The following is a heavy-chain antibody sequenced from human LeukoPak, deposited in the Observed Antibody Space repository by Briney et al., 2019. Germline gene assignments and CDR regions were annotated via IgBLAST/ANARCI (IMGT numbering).Heavy chain of an antibody. CDR2: INHSGST. Sequence: SETLSLTCAVYGGSFSGYYWSWIRQPPGKGLEWIGEINHSGSTNYNPSLKSRVTISVDTSKNQFSLKLSSVTAADTAVYYCARGGRHFDWLLYYFDYWGQGTLVTVSS. J-gene: IGHJ4*02. V-gene: IGHV4-34*01. D-gene: IGHD3-9*01. CDR1: GGSFSGYY. CDR3: ARGGRHFDWLLYYFDY.